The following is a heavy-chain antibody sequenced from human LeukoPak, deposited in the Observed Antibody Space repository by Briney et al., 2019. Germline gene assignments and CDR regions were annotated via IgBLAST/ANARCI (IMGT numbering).Heavy chain of an antibody. J-gene: IGHJ6*03. CDR1: GGSISSYY. Sequence: SETLSLTCTVSGGSISSYYWNWIRQPAGEGPEWIGRIYSSGSTNYNPSLMSRVIMSFDTSKNQFSLWLSPVTAADTAVYYCARGVDSSGWYGGSYYYYYYMDVWGRGTTVTISS. D-gene: IGHD6-19*01. CDR2: IYSSGST. V-gene: IGHV4-4*07. CDR3: ARGVDSSGWYGGSYYYYYYMDV.